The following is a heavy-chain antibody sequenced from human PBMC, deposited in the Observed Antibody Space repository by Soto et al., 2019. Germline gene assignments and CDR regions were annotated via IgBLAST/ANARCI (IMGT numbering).Heavy chain of an antibody. CDR1: GYTFNTYW. D-gene: IGHD3-9*01. CDR3: TRRLAEY. CDR2: VYPGDSET. V-gene: IGHV5-51*03. Sequence: EVQLVPSGAEVKKPGESLKISCNGSGYTFNTYWIGLVRQMPGKGLEWMGIVYPGDSETRYSPSFEGQVTIAADKSINTAYLQWSSSTASDTAMYYCTRRLAEYWGQGTLVTGSP. J-gene: IGHJ4*02.